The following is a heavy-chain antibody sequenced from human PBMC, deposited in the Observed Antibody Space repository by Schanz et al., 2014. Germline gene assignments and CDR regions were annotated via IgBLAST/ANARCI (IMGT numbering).Heavy chain of an antibody. V-gene: IGHV3-48*01. Sequence: EVQLLESGGGLVQPGGSLRLSCLASGFAFSSYGMNWLRQAPGKGLEWVSYVSRSTPDIYYADSVKGRFTMSRDNAKNTLYLQMNSLRAGDAAVYYCVRDSFFAFDYWGQGTLVTVSS. J-gene: IGHJ4*02. CDR2: VSRSTPDI. CDR1: GFAFSSYG. D-gene: IGHD3-3*01. CDR3: VRDSFFAFDY.